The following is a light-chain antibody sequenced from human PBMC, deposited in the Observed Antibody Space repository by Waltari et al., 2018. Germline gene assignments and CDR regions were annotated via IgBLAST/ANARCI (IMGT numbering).Light chain of an antibody. V-gene: IGLV3-21*02. Sequence: SYVLTQPPPVAVAPGQPARIICAANHIGSKSLHWDKQKPGHAPVLVVYDDRDRPSGIPDRFSGSNSGSTATLTISRVEAGDEADYYCQVWDRTADDVVFGGGTKVNVL. CDR3: QVWDRTADDVV. J-gene: IGLJ2*01. CDR2: DDR. CDR1: HIGSKS.